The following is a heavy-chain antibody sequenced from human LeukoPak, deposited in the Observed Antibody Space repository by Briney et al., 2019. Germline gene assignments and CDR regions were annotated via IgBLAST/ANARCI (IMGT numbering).Heavy chain of an antibody. Sequence: AASVKVSCKASGYTFTSFGISWVRQAPGQGPEWMGWISGNNGNTNYAQQFQGRVTMTTDTSTSTAYMEVTGLRSDDTAIYYCARDGSITLFGVVPRTTMRVYYYGMDVWGQGTTVTVSS. D-gene: IGHD3-3*01. CDR1: GYTFTSFG. CDR3: ARDGSITLFGVVPRTTMRVYYYGMDV. J-gene: IGHJ6*02. V-gene: IGHV1-18*01. CDR2: ISGNNGNT.